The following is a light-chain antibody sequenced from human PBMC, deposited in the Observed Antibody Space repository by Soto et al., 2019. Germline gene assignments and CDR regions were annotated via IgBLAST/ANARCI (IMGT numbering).Light chain of an antibody. V-gene: IGKV3-20*01. CDR1: QSVSENY. Sequence: EVVLTQSPGTLSFSPGDSATLSCRASQSVSENYLAWYQQKPGRTPRILIYGASNRATGVPDRFSGSGSGTEFTLTISRLEPEDCAVYYCQQYASSVTFGGGSRVDIK. CDR2: GAS. CDR3: QQYASSVT. J-gene: IGKJ4*01.